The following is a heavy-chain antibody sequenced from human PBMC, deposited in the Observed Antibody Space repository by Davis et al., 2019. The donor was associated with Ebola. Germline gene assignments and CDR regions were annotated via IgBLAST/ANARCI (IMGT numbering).Heavy chain of an antibody. Sequence: AASVQVSCKASGGTFSSYAISWVRQPPGQGLEWMGGIIPIFGTANYAQKFQGRVTITADKSTSTAYMELSSLRSEETAVYYCASSSSEIGIDYWGQGTLVTVSS. CDR2: IIPIFGTA. J-gene: IGHJ4*02. D-gene: IGHD2-2*01. V-gene: IGHV1-69*06. CDR1: GGTFSSYA. CDR3: ASSSSEIGIDY.